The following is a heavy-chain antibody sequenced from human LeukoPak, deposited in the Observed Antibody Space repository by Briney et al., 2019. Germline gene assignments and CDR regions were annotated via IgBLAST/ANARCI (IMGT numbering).Heavy chain of an antibody. CDR2: IKQDGSEK. J-gene: IGHJ3*02. CDR1: GFTFSSYW. CDR3: AREISGYSSSWYGDDAFDI. D-gene: IGHD6-13*01. V-gene: IGHV3-7*01. Sequence: PGGSLRLSCAASGFTFSSYWMSWVRQAPGKGLEWVANIKQDGSEKYYVDSVKGRFTIPRDNAKNSLYLQMNSLRAEDTAVYYCAREISGYSSSWYGDDAFDIWGQGTMVTVSS.